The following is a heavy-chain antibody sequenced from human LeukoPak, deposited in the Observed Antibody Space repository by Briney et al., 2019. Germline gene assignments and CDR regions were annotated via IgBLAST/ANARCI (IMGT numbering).Heavy chain of an antibody. Sequence: ASVKVSCKASGYTFTSYAMHWVRQAPGQRLEWMGWINAGNGNTKYSQKFQGRVTITRDTSASTAYMELSSLRSEDTAVYYCARDLRRRRYFDWPSPHDGGMDVWGQGTTVTVSS. CDR1: GYTFTSYA. J-gene: IGHJ6*02. V-gene: IGHV1-3*01. CDR3: ARDLRRRRYFDWPSPHDGGMDV. CDR2: INAGNGNT. D-gene: IGHD3-9*01.